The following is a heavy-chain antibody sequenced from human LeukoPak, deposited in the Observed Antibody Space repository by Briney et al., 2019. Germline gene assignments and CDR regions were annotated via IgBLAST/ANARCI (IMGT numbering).Heavy chain of an antibody. CDR1: GFTLDIYA. Sequence: GGSLRPSCAASGFTLDIYATRWARQAPGEGLGSLSVMRGNIGSIGYADSVKGRFTISRDNAKNSLYLQMNSLRAEDTALYYCAKGVAGTRGSYYYYYGMDVWGQGTTVTVSS. CDR3: AKGVAGTRGSYYYYYGMDV. CDR2: MRGNIGSI. J-gene: IGHJ6*02. D-gene: IGHD6-19*01. V-gene: IGHV3-9*01.